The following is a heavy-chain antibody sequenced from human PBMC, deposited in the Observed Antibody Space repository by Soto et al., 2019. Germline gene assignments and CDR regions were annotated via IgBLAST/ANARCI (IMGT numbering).Heavy chain of an antibody. D-gene: IGHD6-13*01. V-gene: IGHV1-3*01. J-gene: IGHJ4*02. CDR2: INAGNGNT. Sequence: ASVKVSCKASGYTFTRYAMHWVRQAPGQRLEWMGWINAGNGNTKYSQKFQGRVTITRDTSASTAYMELSSLRSEDTAVYYCARKYSSSWHFDYRGQGTLVTVYS. CDR1: GYTFTRYA. CDR3: ARKYSSSWHFDY.